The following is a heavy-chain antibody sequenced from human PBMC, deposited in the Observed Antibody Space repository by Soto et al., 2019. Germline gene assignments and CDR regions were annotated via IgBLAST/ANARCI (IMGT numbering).Heavy chain of an antibody. J-gene: IGHJ4*02. CDR2: ISYSGST. V-gene: IGHV4-30-4*02. CDR3: ARDSGIVVDGGSCQDY. CDR1: GGSISSGGYY. Sequence: PSETLSLTCTVSGGSISSGGYYWSWIRQHPGTGLEWIGHISYSGSTCYNTSLKSRVTISVDTSTNTVYMELSSLRSDDTAVYYCARDSGIVVDGGSCQDYWGQGTQVTVSS. D-gene: IGHD2-15*01.